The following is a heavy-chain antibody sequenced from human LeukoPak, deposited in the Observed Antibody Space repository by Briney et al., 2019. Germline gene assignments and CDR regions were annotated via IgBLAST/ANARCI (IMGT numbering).Heavy chain of an antibody. CDR2: ISWNSGSI. Sequence: TGGSLRLSCAASGFTFDDYAMHWVRHAPGKGLEWVSGISWNSGSIGYADSVKGRFTISRDNAKNSLYLQMNSLRAEDTALYHCATSGSDTPFDYWGQGTLVTVSS. V-gene: IGHV3-9*01. CDR1: GFTFDDYA. D-gene: IGHD5-12*01. CDR3: ATSGSDTPFDY. J-gene: IGHJ4*02.